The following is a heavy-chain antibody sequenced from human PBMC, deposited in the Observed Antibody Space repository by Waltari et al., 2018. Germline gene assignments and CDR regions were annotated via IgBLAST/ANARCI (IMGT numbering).Heavy chain of an antibody. CDR3: ARQGAGSLKLRFLEWAPDY. J-gene: IGHJ4*02. V-gene: IGHV4-39*01. D-gene: IGHD3-3*01. CDR2: IYYSGST. Sequence: QLQLQESGPGLVKPSETLSLTCTVSGGSISSSSYYWGWIRQPPGKGLEWIGSIYYSGSTYYNPSLKSRVTISVDTSKNQFSLKLSSVTAADTAVYYCARQGAGSLKLRFLEWAPDYWGQGTLVTVSS. CDR1: GGSISSSSYY.